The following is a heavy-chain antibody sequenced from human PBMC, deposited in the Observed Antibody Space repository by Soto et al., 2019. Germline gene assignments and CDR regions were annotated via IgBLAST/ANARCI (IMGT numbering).Heavy chain of an antibody. V-gene: IGHV1-58*01. CDR2: IVVGSGNT. CDR1: GFTFTSSA. Sequence: ASVKVSCKASGFTFTSSAVQWLRQARGQRLEWIGWIVVGSGNTNYAQKFQERVTITRDMSTSTAYMELSSLRSEDTAVYYCAANPVYYGSGSYSDYWGQGTLVTVSS. D-gene: IGHD3-10*01. CDR3: AANPVYYGSGSYSDY. J-gene: IGHJ4*02.